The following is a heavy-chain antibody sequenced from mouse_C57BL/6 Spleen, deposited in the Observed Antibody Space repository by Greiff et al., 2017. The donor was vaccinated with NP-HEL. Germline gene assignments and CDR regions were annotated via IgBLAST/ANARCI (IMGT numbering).Heavy chain of an antibody. CDR2: IYPGGGYT. CDR1: GYTFTNYW. J-gene: IGHJ1*03. D-gene: IGHD2-4*01. V-gene: IGHV1-63*01. Sequence: VQLQQSGAELVRPGTSVKMSCKASGYTFTNYWIGWAKQRPGHGLEWIGDIYPGGGYTNYNEKFKGKATLTADKSSSTAYMQFSSLTSEDSAIYYCARRDYDWYFDVWGTGTTGTVSS. CDR3: ARRDYDWYFDV.